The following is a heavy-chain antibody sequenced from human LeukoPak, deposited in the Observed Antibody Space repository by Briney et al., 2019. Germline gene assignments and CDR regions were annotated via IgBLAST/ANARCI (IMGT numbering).Heavy chain of an antibody. J-gene: IGHJ3*02. CDR2: IYPGDSDT. Sequence: GESLKISCKGSGYSFTSYWIGWVRQMPGKGLEWLGIIYPGDSDTRYSPSFQGQVTISADKSISTAYLQWSSLKAPDTAMYYCARGGDYVRDAFDIWGQGTMVTVSS. CDR3: ARGGDYVRDAFDI. CDR1: GYSFTSYW. D-gene: IGHD4-17*01. V-gene: IGHV5-51*01.